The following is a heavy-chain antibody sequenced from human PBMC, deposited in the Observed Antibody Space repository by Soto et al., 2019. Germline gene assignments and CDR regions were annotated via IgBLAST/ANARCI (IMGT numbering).Heavy chain of an antibody. CDR1: GGSFSGYY. D-gene: IGHD6-6*01. J-gene: IGHJ5*02. CDR3: ARGGGIAARRWFDT. V-gene: IGHV4-34*01. CDR2: INHSGST. Sequence: PSETLSRTCAVYGGSFSGYYWSWIRQPPGKGLEWIGEINHSGSTNYNPSLKSRVTISVDTSKNQFSLKLSSVTAADTAVYHSARGGGIAARRWFDTWGQGTLVTVSS.